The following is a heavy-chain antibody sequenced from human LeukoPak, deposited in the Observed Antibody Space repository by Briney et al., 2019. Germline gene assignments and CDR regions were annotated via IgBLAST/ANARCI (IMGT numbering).Heavy chain of an antibody. V-gene: IGHV6-1*01. Sequence: SQTLSLTCAISGDSVSSNSAAWNWIRQSPSRGLEWLGRTYYRSKWYHDYAVSVKSRITINPDTSKNQFSLQLNSVTTEDTAVYYCARGAGPKQQLTAYYFDYWGQGTLVTVSS. CDR3: ARGAGPKQQLTAYYFDY. CDR1: GDSVSSNSAA. D-gene: IGHD6-13*01. J-gene: IGHJ4*02. CDR2: TYYRSKWYH.